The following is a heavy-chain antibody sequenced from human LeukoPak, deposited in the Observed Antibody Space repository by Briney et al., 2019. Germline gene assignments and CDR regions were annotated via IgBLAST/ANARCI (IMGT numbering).Heavy chain of an antibody. J-gene: IGHJ6*02. CDR1: GDSVSSKSAA. CDR2: TYYRSRWFN. D-gene: IGHD5-12*01. V-gene: IGHV6-1*01. CDR3: TRQYSGGMDV. Sequence: SQTLSLTCAISGDSVSSKSAAWNWIRQSPSRGLEWLGRTYYRSRWFNGYAVSVKGRITISPDTSKNQFSLQLNYVTPEDTAVYYCTRQYSGGMDVWGQGTTVTVSS.